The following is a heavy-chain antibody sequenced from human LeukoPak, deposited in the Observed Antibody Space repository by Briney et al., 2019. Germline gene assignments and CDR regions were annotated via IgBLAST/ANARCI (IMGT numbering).Heavy chain of an antibody. CDR3: AAVSNFGVVPYYFDY. CDR1: GFTFTNSA. CDR2: IVVGSGNT. V-gene: IGHV1-58*02. D-gene: IGHD3-3*01. J-gene: IGHJ4*02. Sequence: SVKVSCKASGFTFTNSAMQWVRQARGQRLEWIGWIVVGSGNTNYAQKFRERVTITRDMSTSTAYMELSSLRSEDTAVYYCAAVSNFGVVPYYFDYWGQGTLVTVSS.